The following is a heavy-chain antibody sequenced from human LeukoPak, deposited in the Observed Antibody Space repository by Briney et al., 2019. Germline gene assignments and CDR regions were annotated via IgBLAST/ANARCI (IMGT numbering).Heavy chain of an antibody. J-gene: IGHJ4*02. Sequence: SETLSLTCTVSGGSISSGGHYWSWIRQHPGKGLEWIGCIYNSGLTYYNPSLNSRVTISVDSSENKLSLKLSSVSAADTAVYYCARVVAGTDYFDYWGQGTLVTVSS. CDR2: IYNSGLT. V-gene: IGHV4-31*03. CDR3: ARVVAGTDYFDY. CDR1: GGSISSGGHY. D-gene: IGHD6-19*01.